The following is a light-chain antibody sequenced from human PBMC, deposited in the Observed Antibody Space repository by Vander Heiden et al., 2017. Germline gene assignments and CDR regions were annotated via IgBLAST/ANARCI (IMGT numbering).Light chain of an antibody. CDR3: SSYAGSNNLV. J-gene: IGLJ2*01. CDR2: EVS. V-gene: IGLV2-8*01. CDR1: SSDVGGYNY. Sequence: QSDLTQPPSASGSPGQSVTISCTGTSSDVGGYNYVSLHQQHPGTAPKLMIYEVSKRPSGVPDRFSGSKSGNTASLTVSGLQAEDEADYYCSSYAGSNNLVFGGGTKLTVL.